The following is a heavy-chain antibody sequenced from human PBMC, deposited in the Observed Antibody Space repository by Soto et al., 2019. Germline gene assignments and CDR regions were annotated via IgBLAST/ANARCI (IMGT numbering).Heavy chain of an antibody. Sequence: ASVKVSCKASGYTFTSYDINWVLQATGQGLEWMGWMNPNSGNTGYAQKFQGRVTMTRNTSISTAYMELSSLRSEDTAVYYCARALGYCSGGSCYRLGGYYYYMYFWGKGTTVTVSS. V-gene: IGHV1-8*01. J-gene: IGHJ6*03. D-gene: IGHD2-15*01. CDR3: ARALGYCSGGSCYRLGGYYYYMYF. CDR1: GYTFTSYD. CDR2: MNPNSGNT.